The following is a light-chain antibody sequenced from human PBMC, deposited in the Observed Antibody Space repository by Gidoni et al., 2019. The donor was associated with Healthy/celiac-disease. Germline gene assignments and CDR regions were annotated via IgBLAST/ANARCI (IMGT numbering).Light chain of an antibody. Sequence: QSALTQPASVPGSPGPSITISCTGTSSDVGGYNYVSWYQQHPGKAPKLMIYEVSNRPSGVSNRFSGSKSGNTASLTISGLQAEGEADYYCSSYTSSSTWVFGGGTKLTVL. CDR2: EVS. J-gene: IGLJ3*02. CDR3: SSYTSSSTWV. CDR1: SSDVGGYNY. V-gene: IGLV2-14*01.